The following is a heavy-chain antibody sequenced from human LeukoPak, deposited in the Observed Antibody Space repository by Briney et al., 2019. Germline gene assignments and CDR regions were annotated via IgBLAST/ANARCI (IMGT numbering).Heavy chain of an antibody. CDR1: GFIFSDYW. Sequence: GGSLRLSCAASGFIFSDYWMNWARQAPGKGLEWVANIEQDGSEEYYVDSVKGRFTISRDNAKNSLYLQMNSLRAEDTAVYYCARGEVDSNVDYWGQGTLVTVSS. V-gene: IGHV3-7*05. D-gene: IGHD4-11*01. J-gene: IGHJ4*02. CDR2: IEQDGSEE. CDR3: ARGEVDSNVDY.